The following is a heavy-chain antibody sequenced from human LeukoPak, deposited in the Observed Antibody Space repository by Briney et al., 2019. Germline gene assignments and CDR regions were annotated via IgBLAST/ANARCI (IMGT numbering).Heavy chain of an antibody. V-gene: IGHV1-46*01. CDR2: INPSGGST. CDR1: GYTFTSYY. Sequence: ASVKVSCKASGYTFTSYYMHWVRQAPGQGLEWMGIINPSGGSTSYAQKFQGRVTMTRDMSTSTAYMELSSLRSEDTAVYYCARDAAGTDLDYWGQGTLVTVSS. J-gene: IGHJ4*02. D-gene: IGHD6-13*01. CDR3: ARDAAGTDLDY.